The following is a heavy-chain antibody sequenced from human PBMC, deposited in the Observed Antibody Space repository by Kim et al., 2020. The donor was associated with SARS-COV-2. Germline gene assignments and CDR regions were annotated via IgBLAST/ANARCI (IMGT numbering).Heavy chain of an antibody. V-gene: IGHV4-59*08. CDR2: IYYSGST. CDR1: GGSISSYY. D-gene: IGHD2-2*01. Sequence: SETLSLTCTVSGGSISSYYWSWIRQPPGKGLEWIGYIYYSGSTNYNPSLKSRVTISVDTSKNQFSLKLSSVTAADTAVYYCAGSIVVVPAATGVRVEFDPWGQGTLVTVSS. J-gene: IGHJ5*02. CDR3: AGSIVVVPAATGVRVEFDP.